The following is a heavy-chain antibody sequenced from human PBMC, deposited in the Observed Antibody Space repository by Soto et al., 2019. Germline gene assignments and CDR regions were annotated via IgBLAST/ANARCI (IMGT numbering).Heavy chain of an antibody. V-gene: IGHV4-59*01. CDR2: IYYSGST. CDR3: ARGRGGWFINQLLNAFDI. J-gene: IGHJ3*02. D-gene: IGHD2-2*01. CDR1: GGSISSYY. Sequence: QVQLQESGPGLVKPSETLSLTCTVSGGSISSYYWSWIRQPPGKGLEWIGYIYYSGSTNYNPSLTGRVTISVDTSKNQFSLKLSSVTAADTAVYYCARGRGGWFINQLLNAFDIWGQGTMVTVSS.